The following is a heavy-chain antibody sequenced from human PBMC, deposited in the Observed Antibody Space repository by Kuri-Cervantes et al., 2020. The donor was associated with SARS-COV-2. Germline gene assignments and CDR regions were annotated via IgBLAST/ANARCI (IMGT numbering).Heavy chain of an antibody. D-gene: IGHD3-3*01. CDR1: GYTFTGYY. J-gene: IGHJ2*01. CDR2: MNPNSGNT. Sequence: ASVKVSCKASGYTFTGYYMHWVRQAPGQGLEWMGWMNPNSGNTGYAQKFQGRVTITRNTSISTAYMELSSLRSEDTAVFYCAGAHAYDFWSGYSHWYFDLWGRGTLVTVSS. V-gene: IGHV1-8*03. CDR3: AGAHAYDFWSGYSHWYFDL.